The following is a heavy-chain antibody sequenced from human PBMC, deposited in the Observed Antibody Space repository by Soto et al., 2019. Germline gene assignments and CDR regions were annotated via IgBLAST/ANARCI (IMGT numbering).Heavy chain of an antibody. CDR2: IVVGSGNT. CDR3: AAQIPHMQWLTPSYYFDY. V-gene: IGHV1-58*01. CDR1: GFTFTSSA. J-gene: IGHJ4*02. Sequence: EASVKVSCKASGFTFTSSAVQWVRQARGQRLEWIGWIVVGSGNTNYAQKFQERVTITRDMSTSTAYMELSSLRSEDTAVYYCAAQIPHMQWLTPSYYFDYWGQGTLVTVSS. D-gene: IGHD6-19*01.